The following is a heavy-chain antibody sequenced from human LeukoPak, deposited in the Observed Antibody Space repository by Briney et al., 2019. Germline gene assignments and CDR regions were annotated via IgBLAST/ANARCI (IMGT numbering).Heavy chain of an antibody. D-gene: IGHD2/OR15-2a*01. J-gene: IGHJ4*02. CDR3: AREGGPFRPLDY. CDR2: VNVLGNT. Sequence: SETLSLTCGVSGGSISSTTWWTWVRKPPGKGLKWIGEVNVLGNTNYNPSLESRVTISIDKSENHVSLKLTSVTAADTAVYYCAREGGPFRPLDYSGQGTLVTVSS. CDR1: GGSISSTTW. V-gene: IGHV4/OR15-8*02.